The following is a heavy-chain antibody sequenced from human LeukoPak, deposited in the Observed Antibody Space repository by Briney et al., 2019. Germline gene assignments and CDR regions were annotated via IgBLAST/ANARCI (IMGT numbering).Heavy chain of an antibody. V-gene: IGHV4-31*03. Sequence: SETLSLTCTVSGDSISSAGSYWSWIRQHPGKGLEWIGYIYYSGNTYYNPSLKSRVSISVDTSKNQFSLKLSSVTAADTAVYYCASGGAYCGADCYLPAFDYWGQGTLVTVSS. CDR3: ASGGAYCGADCYLPAFDY. D-gene: IGHD2-21*02. CDR1: GDSISSAGSY. J-gene: IGHJ4*02. CDR2: IYYSGNT.